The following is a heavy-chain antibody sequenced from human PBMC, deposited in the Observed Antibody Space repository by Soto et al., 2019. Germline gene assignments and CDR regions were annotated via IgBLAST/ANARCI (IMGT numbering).Heavy chain of an antibody. Sequence: QVQLQQWGAGLLKPSETLSLTCAVYGGSFSGYYWSWIRQPPGKGLEWIGEINHSGSTNYNPSLKSRVTISVDTSKNQFSLKLSSVNAADTAVYYCASCSMVTTSDDAFDIWGQGTMVTVSS. CDR3: ASCSMVTTSDDAFDI. V-gene: IGHV4-34*01. CDR2: INHSGST. J-gene: IGHJ3*02. CDR1: GGSFSGYY. D-gene: IGHD4-17*01.